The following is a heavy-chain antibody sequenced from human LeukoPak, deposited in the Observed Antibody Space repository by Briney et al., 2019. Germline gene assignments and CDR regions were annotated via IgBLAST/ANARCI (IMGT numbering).Heavy chain of an antibody. J-gene: IGHJ4*02. CDR3: ARSAPDFRSRTIDY. Sequence: SETLSLTCAVYGGSFSGYCWSWIRQPPGKGLEWIGEINHSGSTNYNPSLKSRVTISVDTSKNQFSLKLSSVTAADTAVYYCARSAPDFRSRTIDYWGQGTLVTVSS. D-gene: IGHD1-1*01. CDR1: GGSFSGYC. V-gene: IGHV4-34*01. CDR2: INHSGST.